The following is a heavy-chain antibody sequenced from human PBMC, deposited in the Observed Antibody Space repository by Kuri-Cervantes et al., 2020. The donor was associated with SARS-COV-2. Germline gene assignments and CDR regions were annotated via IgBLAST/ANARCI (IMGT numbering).Heavy chain of an antibody. J-gene: IGHJ4*02. V-gene: IGHV3-13*01. CDR1: GFTFSSYD. CDR2: IGTAGDT. Sequence: GESLKISCAASGFTFSSYDMHWVRQATGKGLEWVSAIGTAGDTYYPGSVKGRFTISRENAKNSLYLQMNSLRAEDTAVYYCARLTQNGSGSYLLDYWGQGTLVTVSS. D-gene: IGHD3-10*01. CDR3: ARLTQNGSGSYLLDY.